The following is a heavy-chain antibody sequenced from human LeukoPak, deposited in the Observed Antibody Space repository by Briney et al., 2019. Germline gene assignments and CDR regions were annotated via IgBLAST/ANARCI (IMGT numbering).Heavy chain of an antibody. J-gene: IGHJ6*02. CDR2: INPNSGGT. D-gene: IGHD3-22*01. Sequence: ASVKVSCKASGYTFTGYYMHWVRQAPGRGLEWMGWINPNSGGTNYAQKFQGRVTMTRDTSISTAYMELSRLRSDDTAVYYCARVVYYDYYYGMDVWGQGTTVTVSS. V-gene: IGHV1-2*02. CDR1: GYTFTGYY. CDR3: ARVVYYDYYYGMDV.